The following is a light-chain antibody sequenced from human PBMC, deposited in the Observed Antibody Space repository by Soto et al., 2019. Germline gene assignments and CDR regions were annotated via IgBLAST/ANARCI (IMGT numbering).Light chain of an antibody. CDR1: QSVSSN. CDR3: QQYNNWPLT. J-gene: IGKJ4*01. Sequence: EIVMTQSPATLSVSPGERATLSCRASQSVSSNLAWYQQKPGQAPRLLIYGASTRATDIAARISGRGSGTEFTLTISSLQSEDFAVYYCQQYNNWPLTFGGGTKVEIK. V-gene: IGKV3-15*01. CDR2: GAS.